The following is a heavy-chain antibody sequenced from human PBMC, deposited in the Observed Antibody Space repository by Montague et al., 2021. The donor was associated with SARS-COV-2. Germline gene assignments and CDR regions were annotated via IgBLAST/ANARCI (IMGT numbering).Heavy chain of an antibody. CDR2: VYYSGST. D-gene: IGHD6-19*01. J-gene: IGHJ4*02. CDR3: ARGERGAWYNHYFDY. V-gene: IGHV4-59*13. Sequence: SETLSLTCTVSSDSISIYYWSWIRQPPGKGLEWIGYVYYSGSTNYNPSLKSRVTISVDTPKNQFSLKLMFVTAADTAVYYCARGERGAWYNHYFDYWGQGALVTVSS. CDR1: SDSISIYY.